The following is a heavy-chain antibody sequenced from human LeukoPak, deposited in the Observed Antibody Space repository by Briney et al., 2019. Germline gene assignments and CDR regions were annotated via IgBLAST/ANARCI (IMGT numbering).Heavy chain of an antibody. D-gene: IGHD2-2*01. Sequence: ASVKVSCKASGYTFTGYYMHWVRQAPGQGLEWMGWINPNSGGTNYAQKFQGRVTMTRDTSISTAYMELSRLRSDDTAVYYCARDRGIVVVPAAADRWGQGTLVTVSS. CDR2: INPNSGGT. CDR1: GYTFTGYY. CDR3: ARDRGIVVVPAAADR. V-gene: IGHV1-2*02. J-gene: IGHJ4*02.